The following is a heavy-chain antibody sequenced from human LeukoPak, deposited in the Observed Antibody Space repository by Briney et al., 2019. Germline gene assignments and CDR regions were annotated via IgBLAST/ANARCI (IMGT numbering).Heavy chain of an antibody. CDR3: ARQNPTGGYNFQR. V-gene: IGHV4-34*01. J-gene: IGHJ4*02. CDR2: INHGEST. CDR1: GGSFSSYC. Sequence: SSETLSLTCADHGGSFSSYCWSWIRQPPGKGLEWIGQINHGESTSDYPSLKSRVTISVDTSKNPFSLKLTSVTAADTAVYYCARQNPTGGYNFQRWGQGTLVTVSS. D-gene: IGHD3-9*01.